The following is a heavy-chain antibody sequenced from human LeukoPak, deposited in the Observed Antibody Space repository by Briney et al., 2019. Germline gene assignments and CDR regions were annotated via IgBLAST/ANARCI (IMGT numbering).Heavy chain of an antibody. D-gene: IGHD3-10*01. CDR1: GDSINSGGYF. Sequence: PSQTLSLTCTVSGDSINSGGYFWSWIRQHPGKGLEWIGYIYYSGSTYYNPSLKSRVTISVDTSKNQFSLKLSSVTAADTAVYYCASDYYYGSGRTHSDAFDIWGQGTMVTVSS. V-gene: IGHV4-31*03. CDR2: IYYSGST. CDR3: ASDYYYGSGRTHSDAFDI. J-gene: IGHJ3*02.